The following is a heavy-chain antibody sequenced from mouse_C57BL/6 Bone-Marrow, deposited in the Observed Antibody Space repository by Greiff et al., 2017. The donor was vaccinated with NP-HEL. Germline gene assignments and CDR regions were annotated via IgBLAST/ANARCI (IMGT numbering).Heavy chain of an antibody. Sequence: QVQLQQSGPELVKPGASVKLSCKASGYTFTSYDINWVKQRPGQGLEWIGWIYPSDGSTKYNAKFKGKATLTVDTSSSTAYMELHSLTSEDAAIYFCARFSMGYFYAMDYWGQGTSVTVSS. D-gene: IGHD2-10*02. V-gene: IGHV1-85*01. J-gene: IGHJ4*01. CDR2: IYPSDGST. CDR1: GYTFTSYD. CDR3: ARFSMGYFYAMDY.